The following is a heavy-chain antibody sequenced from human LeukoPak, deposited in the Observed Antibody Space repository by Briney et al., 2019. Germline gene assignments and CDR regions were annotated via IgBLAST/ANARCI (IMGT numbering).Heavy chain of an antibody. V-gene: IGHV3-48*01. CDR2: ISTTSSTI. CDR1: GFTFSSYT. J-gene: IGHJ4*02. CDR3: ARQVREWELSFDY. Sequence: GGSLRLSCAASGFTFSSYTMNWVRQAPGKGLEWVSYISTTSSTIYYADAVKGRFTISRDNAKSSLYLQMNSLRAEDTAVYYCARQVREWELSFDYWGQGALVTVSP. D-gene: IGHD1-26*01.